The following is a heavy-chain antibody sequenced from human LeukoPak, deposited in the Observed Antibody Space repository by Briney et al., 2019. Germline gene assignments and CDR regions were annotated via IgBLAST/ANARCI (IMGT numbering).Heavy chain of an antibody. CDR1: GYTFTGYY. CDR2: ISPNSGNT. CDR3: ARAQTTLWYYDFWSGPGAWFDP. V-gene: IGHV1-8*02. J-gene: IGHJ5*02. Sequence: GASVKVSCKASGYTFTGYYMHWVRQAPGQGLEWMGWISPNSGNTGYAQKFQGRVTMTRNTSISTAYMELSSLRSEDTAVYYCARAQTTLWYYDFWSGPGAWFDPWGQGTLVTVSS. D-gene: IGHD3-3*01.